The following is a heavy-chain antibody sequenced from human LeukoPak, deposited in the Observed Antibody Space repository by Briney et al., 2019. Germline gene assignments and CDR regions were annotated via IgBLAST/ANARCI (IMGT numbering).Heavy chain of an antibody. CDR3: AKDNPSSSWYPNCYYGMDV. CDR2: IRYDGGNK. V-gene: IGHV3-30*02. D-gene: IGHD6-13*01. J-gene: IGHJ6*02. Sequence: AGGSLRLSCAASGFTFSSYGMHWVRQAPGKGLEWVAFIRYDGGNKYYADSVKGRFTISRDNSKNTLYLQMNSLRAEDTAVYYCAKDNPSSSWYPNCYYGMDVWGQGTTVTVS. CDR1: GFTFSSYG.